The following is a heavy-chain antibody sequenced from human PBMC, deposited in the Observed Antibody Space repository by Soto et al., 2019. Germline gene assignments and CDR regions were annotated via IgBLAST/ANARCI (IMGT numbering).Heavy chain of an antibody. J-gene: IGHJ5*02. Sequence: SETLSLTCTVSGGSISSYYWSWIRQPPGKGLEWIGYIYYSGSTNYNPSLKSRVTISVDTSKNQFSLKLSSVTAADTAVYYCARTTREQQLAPGWFDPWGQGTLVTVSS. V-gene: IGHV4-59*08. CDR3: ARTTREQQLAPGWFDP. CDR1: GGSISSYY. CDR2: IYYSGST. D-gene: IGHD6-13*01.